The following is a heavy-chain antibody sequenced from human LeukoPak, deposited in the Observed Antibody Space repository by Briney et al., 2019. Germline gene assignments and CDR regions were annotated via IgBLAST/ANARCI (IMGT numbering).Heavy chain of an antibody. Sequence: GGSLRLSCAVSGFTFSNYAMSWVRQAPGKGLEWVAAIIGSGDTTYYADSVKGRFTISRDNSKNTLYLQMNSLRVEHTAVYYCAKSAKTLVCLDYWGQRTMVTVSS. V-gene: IGHV3-23*01. CDR2: IIGSGDTT. CDR1: GFTFSNYA. CDR3: AKSAKTLVCLDY. J-gene: IGHJ4*02. D-gene: IGHD5/OR15-5a*01.